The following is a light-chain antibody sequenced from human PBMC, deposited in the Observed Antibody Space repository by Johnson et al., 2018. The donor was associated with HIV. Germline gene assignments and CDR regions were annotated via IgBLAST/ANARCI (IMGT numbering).Light chain of an antibody. CDR1: SSNIGNNY. CDR3: GTWDSSLSAGQV. V-gene: IGLV1-51*01. J-gene: IGLJ1*01. CDR2: DNN. Sequence: QPVLTQPPSVSAAPGQKVTISCSGSSSNIGNNYVSWYQQVPGTAPKLLIYDNNRRTSGIPDRFSGSKSGTSATLGITGLQNGDEADYYCGTWDSSLSAGQVFGTGTKVTVL.